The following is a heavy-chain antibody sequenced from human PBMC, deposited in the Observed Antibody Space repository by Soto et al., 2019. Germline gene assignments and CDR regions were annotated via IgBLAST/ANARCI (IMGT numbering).Heavy chain of an antibody. Sequence: VQLVQSGAEVKKPGESLTISCQGSGYSFVSYWIGWVRQMPGKGLEWMGISYPGNSETKYSPPFQGQVTFSVDKSNTTAYLQWSSLKASGTASYYCARHRSQWLAVGAHEGFDIWGQGTRVTVSS. CDR3: ARHRSQWLAVGAHEGFDI. J-gene: IGHJ3*02. CDR1: GYSFVSYW. V-gene: IGHV5-51*01. CDR2: SYPGNSET. D-gene: IGHD6-19*01.